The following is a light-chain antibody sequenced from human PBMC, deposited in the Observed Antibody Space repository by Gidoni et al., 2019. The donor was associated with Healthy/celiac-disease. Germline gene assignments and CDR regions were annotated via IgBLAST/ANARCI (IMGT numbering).Light chain of an antibody. J-gene: IGKJ1*01. CDR2: DAS. CDR1: QSVRTA. V-gene: IGKV3-11*01. CDR3: QRRRDWPRT. Sequence: ELMLTQSPATLSLSPGERATLYCRASQSVRTALAWYQQKHGQPPRLCIYDASNRATGIPARFSGSGSGTVFTITISSLEPEDFAVYYCQRRRDWPRTFGQGTKVEIK.